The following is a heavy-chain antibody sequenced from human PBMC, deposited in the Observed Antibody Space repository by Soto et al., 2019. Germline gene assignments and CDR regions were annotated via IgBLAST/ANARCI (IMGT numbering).Heavy chain of an antibody. J-gene: IGHJ6*02. Sequence: PSETLSLTCAVSGGSISSGGYSWSWIRQPPGKGLEWIGYIYHSGSTYYNPSLKSRVTISVDRSKNQFSLKLSSVTAADTAVYFCARGGRPYSSSWDSYYYGMDVWGQGTTVTVSS. CDR2: IYHSGST. D-gene: IGHD6-13*01. V-gene: IGHV4-30-2*01. CDR1: GGSISSGGYS. CDR3: ARGGRPYSSSWDSYYYGMDV.